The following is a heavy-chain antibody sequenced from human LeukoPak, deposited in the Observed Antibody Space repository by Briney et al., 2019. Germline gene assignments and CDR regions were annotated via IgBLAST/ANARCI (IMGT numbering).Heavy chain of an antibody. D-gene: IGHD3-22*01. CDR1: GYTFTTYG. CDR2: ISAYNGNT. Sequence: ASVKVSCTASGYTFTTYGFTWVRQAPGQGLEWMGWISAYNGNTNYAQNLQGRVTMTTDTSTSTAYMELRSLTSDDTAVYYCARDESPNIRGYSDYWGQGTLVTVSS. CDR3: ARDESPNIRGYSDY. V-gene: IGHV1-18*01. J-gene: IGHJ4*02.